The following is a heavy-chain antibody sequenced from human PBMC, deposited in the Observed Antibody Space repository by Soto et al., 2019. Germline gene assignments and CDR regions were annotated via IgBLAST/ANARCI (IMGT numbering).Heavy chain of an antibody. D-gene: IGHD3-3*01. Sequence: QVQLQESAPGRVKPSETLSLTCTVSGASVNTAYWSWIRRPPGKRLEYIGFIYNGGSPNYNPALAIGVTISQDTSKHQISLRLSSVTAADKAVYYFASGEWFVRGYGLDVWGRGTTVTVS. CDR2: IYNGGSP. CDR1: GASVNTAY. V-gene: IGHV4-59*02. CDR3: ASGEWFVRGYGLDV. J-gene: IGHJ6*02.